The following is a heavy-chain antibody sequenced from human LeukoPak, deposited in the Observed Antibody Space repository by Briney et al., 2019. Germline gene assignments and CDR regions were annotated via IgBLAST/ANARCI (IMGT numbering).Heavy chain of an antibody. CDR3: ARDKDDYGSGNHWFDP. J-gene: IGHJ5*02. CDR1: GFTFNNYW. CDR2: INNDGSSA. D-gene: IGHD3-10*01. Sequence: GGSLRLSCAASGFTFNNYWIHWVRQVPGKGLVWVSRINNDGSSASYVDSVKGRFTISRDNAKNTLFLQMNSLRAEDTAVYYCARDKDDYGSGNHWFDPWGQGTLVTVSS. V-gene: IGHV3-74*01.